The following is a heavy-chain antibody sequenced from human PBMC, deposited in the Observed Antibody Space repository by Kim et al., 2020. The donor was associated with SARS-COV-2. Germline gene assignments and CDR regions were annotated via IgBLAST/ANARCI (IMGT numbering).Heavy chain of an antibody. J-gene: IGHJ6*02. CDR2: ISYDGSNK. V-gene: IGHV3-30*18. Sequence: GGSLRLSCAASGFTFSSYGMHWVRQAPGKGLEWVAVISYDGSNKYYADSVKGRFTISRDNSKNTLYLQMNSLRAEDTAVYYCAKSLAGFSGSYLPYYYCNMDVWGQGTTVTVSS. D-gene: IGHD1-26*01. CDR1: GFTFSSYG. CDR3: AKSLAGFSGSYLPYYYCNMDV.